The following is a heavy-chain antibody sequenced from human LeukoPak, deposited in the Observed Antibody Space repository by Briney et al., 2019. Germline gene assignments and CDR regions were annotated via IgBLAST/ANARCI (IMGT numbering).Heavy chain of an antibody. D-gene: IGHD3-22*01. CDR2: ITGSGAYT. Sequence: TGGSLRLSCTASGFSFYNYAMAWVRQAPGKGLEWVSAITGSGAYTEYADSVKGRFTISRDNSKNTINLQMISLRGKDSAIYHCAKRSGTSSGYFDFWGRGTVVTVSS. CDR3: AKRSGTSSGYFDF. CDR1: GFSFYNYA. J-gene: IGHJ4*02. V-gene: IGHV3-23*01.